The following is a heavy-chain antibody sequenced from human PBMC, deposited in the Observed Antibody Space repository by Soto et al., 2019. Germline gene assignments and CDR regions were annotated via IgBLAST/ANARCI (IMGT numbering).Heavy chain of an antibody. CDR2: ISGGNGNT. D-gene: IGHD3-22*01. CDR3: AKEVDSSGYSPGDY. CDR1: GYTFTSYG. Sequence: GASVKVSCKASGYTFTSYGIHWVRQAPGQRLEWMGWISGGNGNTKYSQKFQGRVTITRDTSASTAYIELSSLRSEDTAVYYCAKEVDSSGYSPGDYWGQGTLVTVSS. J-gene: IGHJ4*02. V-gene: IGHV1-3*01.